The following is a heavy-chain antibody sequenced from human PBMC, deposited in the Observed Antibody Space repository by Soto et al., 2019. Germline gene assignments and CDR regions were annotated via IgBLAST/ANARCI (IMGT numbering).Heavy chain of an antibody. Sequence: GGSLRLSCEASGFSFRSYSMSWVRQAPGKGLEWISYITGISNTIYYADSVKGRFTISRDNAKNSLYLQMNSLRDEDTAVYFCARDKAIQYSNDYGMDVWGQGTTVTVSS. CDR1: GFSFRSYS. CDR3: ARDKAIQYSNDYGMDV. V-gene: IGHV3-48*02. J-gene: IGHJ6*02. CDR2: ITGISNTI. D-gene: IGHD4-4*01.